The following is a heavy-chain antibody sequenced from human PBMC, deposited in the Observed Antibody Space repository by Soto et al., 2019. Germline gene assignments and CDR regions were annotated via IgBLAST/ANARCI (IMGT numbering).Heavy chain of an antibody. D-gene: IGHD3-10*01. V-gene: IGHV3-21*01. CDR1: GFTFSSCS. CDR2: ISSSSSYI. CDR3: ACYGSGSDFDY. J-gene: IGHJ4*02. Sequence: GGSLRLSVAASGFTFSSCSMNWVPQAPGKGLEWVSSISSSSSYIYYADSVKGRFTISRDNAKNSLYLQMNSLRAEDTAVYYCACYGSGSDFDYWGQGTLVTVSS.